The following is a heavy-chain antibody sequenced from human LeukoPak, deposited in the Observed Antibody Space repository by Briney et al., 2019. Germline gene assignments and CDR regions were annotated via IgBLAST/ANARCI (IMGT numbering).Heavy chain of an antibody. J-gene: IGHJ6*03. V-gene: IGHV1-69*05. CDR1: GGTFSSYA. Sequence: SVKVSCKPSGGTFSSYAISWVRQAPGQGLEWMGRIIPIFGTANYAQKFQGRVTITTDESTSTAYMELSSLRSKDTAVYYCAREMITMIDYYYMDVWGKGTTVTVSS. CDR2: IIPIFGTA. CDR3: AREMITMIDYYYMDV. D-gene: IGHD3-22*01.